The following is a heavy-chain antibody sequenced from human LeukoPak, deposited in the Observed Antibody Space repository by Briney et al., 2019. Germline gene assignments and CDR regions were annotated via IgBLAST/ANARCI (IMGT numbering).Heavy chain of an antibody. D-gene: IGHD3-10*01. CDR2: ISAYNGNT. V-gene: IGHV1-18*01. CDR1: GYTFTSYG. J-gene: IGHJ4*02. Sequence: ASVKVSCKASGYTFTSYGISWVRQAPGQGLDWMGWISAYNGNTNYAQKFQGRVTMTTDTSTSTAYSELRSLRSDDTAVYYCASDTPWQGYYGSGSYSAIDYWGQGTLVTVSS. CDR3: ASDTPWQGYYGSGSYSAIDY.